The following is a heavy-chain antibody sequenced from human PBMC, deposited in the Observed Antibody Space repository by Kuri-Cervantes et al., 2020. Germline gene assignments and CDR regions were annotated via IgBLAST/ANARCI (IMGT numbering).Heavy chain of an antibody. CDR3: AKDYFDSSGWDAFDI. J-gene: IGHJ3*02. CDR2: ISWNSGSI. Sequence: SLKISCAASGFTFDDYAMHWVRQAPGKGLEWVSGISWNSGSIGYADSVKGRFTISRDNAKNSLYLQMNSLRTEDTALYYCAKDYFDSSGWDAFDIWGQRTMVTVSS. CDR1: GFTFDDYA. D-gene: IGHD3-22*01. V-gene: IGHV3-9*01.